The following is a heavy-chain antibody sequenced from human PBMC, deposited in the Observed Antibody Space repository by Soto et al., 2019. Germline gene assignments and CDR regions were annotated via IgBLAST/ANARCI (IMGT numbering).Heavy chain of an antibody. D-gene: IGHD4-4*01. J-gene: IGHJ4*02. V-gene: IGHV3-66*01. CDR1: GFTVSRNY. CDR3: AKAVGDYXNYAPTPYDY. Sequence: GGALRLSCAASGFTVSRNYMSWVRQAPGKGLEWVSVIYSGGSTYYADSVKGRFTISRDNSKNTLYLQMNSLRAEDTAVYYCAKAVGDYXNYAPTPYDYWGQGTLVTVSS. CDR2: IYSGGST.